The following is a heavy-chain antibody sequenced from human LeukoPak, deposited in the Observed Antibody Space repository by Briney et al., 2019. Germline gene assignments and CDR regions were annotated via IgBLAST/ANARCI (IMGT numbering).Heavy chain of an antibody. V-gene: IGHV4-4*02. CDR2: IYHSGST. CDR3: ARDIPPYYGMDV. CDR1: GGSISSYY. Sequence: WETLSLTCSVSGGSISSYYWSWVRQPPGKGLEWIGEIYHSGSTNYNPSLKSRVTISVDKSKNQFSLKLSSVTAADTAVYYCARDIPPYYGMDVWGQGTTVTVSS. J-gene: IGHJ6*02.